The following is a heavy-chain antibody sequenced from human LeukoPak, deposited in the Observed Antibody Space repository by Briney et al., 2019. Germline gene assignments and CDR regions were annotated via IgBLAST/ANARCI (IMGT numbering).Heavy chain of an antibody. D-gene: IGHD3-22*01. Sequence: ASVKVSCKASGGTFSSYAISWVRQAPGQGLEWMGGIIPIFGTANYAQKFQGRVTITADESTSTAYMELSSLRSEDTAVYYCASARYYYDSSGYFSTSYYYYYGMDVWGQGTTVTVSS. J-gene: IGHJ6*02. CDR2: IIPIFGTA. CDR3: ASARYYYDSSGYFSTSYYYYYGMDV. CDR1: GGTFSSYA. V-gene: IGHV1-69*13.